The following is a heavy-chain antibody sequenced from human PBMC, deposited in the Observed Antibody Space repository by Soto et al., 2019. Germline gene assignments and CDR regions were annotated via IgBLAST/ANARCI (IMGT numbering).Heavy chain of an antibody. J-gene: IGHJ6*02. CDR1: GVTFSSYA. V-gene: IGHV1-69*01. CDR2: IIPIFGTA. Sequence: QVQLVQSGAEVKKPGSSVKVSCKASGVTFSSYAISWVRQAPGQGLEWLGGIIPIFGTANYAQKFQGRVTITADESTSTAYMELSSLRSEDTAVYYCEIEAVGATSRNYGRDVWGQGTTVTVSS. D-gene: IGHD1-26*01. CDR3: EIEAVGATSRNYGRDV.